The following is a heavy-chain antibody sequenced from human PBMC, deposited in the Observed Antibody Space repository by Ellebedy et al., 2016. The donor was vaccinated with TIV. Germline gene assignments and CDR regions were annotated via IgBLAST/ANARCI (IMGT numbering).Heavy chain of an antibody. CDR1: GGSISTNEYY. V-gene: IGHV4-39*07. Sequence: SETLSLTCAVSGGSISTNEYYWGWIRRPPGKGLEWIGSVHYTGSTFNSPTLKSRVTISVDTSNNQFSLKLRSVTAADTAVYFCARVGLRFGELSTWKWFDPWGQGTLVTVSS. D-gene: IGHD3-10*01. CDR3: ARVGLRFGELSTWKWFDP. J-gene: IGHJ5*02. CDR2: VHYTGST.